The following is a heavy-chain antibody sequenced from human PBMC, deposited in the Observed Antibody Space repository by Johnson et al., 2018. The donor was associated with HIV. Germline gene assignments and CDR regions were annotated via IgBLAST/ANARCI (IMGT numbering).Heavy chain of an antibody. Sequence: VQLVESGGGVVQPGGSLRLSCAASGFTLTNARMNWVRQAPAKGLEWASVNYTGSDRTSYTDSVKDRFTSSRDSSKNAVYLQMSSLRAEDTALYYCARGSSGSFDLWGRGTMVTVS. V-gene: IGHV3-66*01. J-gene: IGHJ3*01. CDR1: GFTLTNAR. CDR2: NYTGSDRT. CDR3: ARGSSGSFDL. D-gene: IGHD6-6*01.